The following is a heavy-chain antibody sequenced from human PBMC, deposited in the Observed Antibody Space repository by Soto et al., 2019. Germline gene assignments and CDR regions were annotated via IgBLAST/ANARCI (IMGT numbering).Heavy chain of an antibody. CDR1: GFTFSSYA. CDR2: ISYDGSNK. CDR3: ASGTSQSFLRPFDY. V-gene: IGHV3-30-3*01. Sequence: GGSLRLSCAASGFTFSSYAMHWVRQAPGKGLEWVAVISYDGSNKYYADSVKGRFTISRDNSKNTLYLQMNSLRAEDTAVYYCASGTSQSFLRPFDYWGQGTLVTVSS. D-gene: IGHD1-1*01. J-gene: IGHJ4*02.